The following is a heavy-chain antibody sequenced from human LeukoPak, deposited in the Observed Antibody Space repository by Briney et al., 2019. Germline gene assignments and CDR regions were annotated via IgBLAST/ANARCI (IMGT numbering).Heavy chain of an antibody. Sequence: GGSLRLSCAASGFTFSSYSMNWVRQAPGKGLEWVSSISSSSSYIYYADSVKGRFTFSRDNAKNSLYLRMNSLRAEDTAVYYCARAGYCSSTSCYALDYWGQGTLVTVSS. D-gene: IGHD2-2*03. CDR2: ISSSSSYI. CDR1: GFTFSSYS. J-gene: IGHJ4*02. V-gene: IGHV3-21*01. CDR3: ARAGYCSSTSCYALDY.